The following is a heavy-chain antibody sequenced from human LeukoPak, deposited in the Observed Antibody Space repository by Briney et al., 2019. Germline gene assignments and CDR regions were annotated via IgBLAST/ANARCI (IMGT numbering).Heavy chain of an antibody. Sequence: ASVKVSCKAAGYTFTGYFLYWVRQAPGQGLEWMGWLNPNNGGTDYAQKFQGRVTMTRDTSISTAYMELTGLTSDDTAVYFCARGGYCSTTICTIEAFDIWGKGKTVTASS. CDR3: ARGGYCSTTICTIEAFDI. CDR2: LNPNNGGT. V-gene: IGHV1-2*02. CDR1: GYTFTGYF. J-gene: IGHJ3*02. D-gene: IGHD2-2*03.